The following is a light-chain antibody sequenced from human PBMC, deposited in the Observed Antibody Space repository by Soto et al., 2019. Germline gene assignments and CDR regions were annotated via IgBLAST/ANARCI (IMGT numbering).Light chain of an antibody. J-gene: IGKJ1*01. CDR3: QQYYSTPWK. V-gene: IGKV4-1*01. CDR1: QIVLYSSNNKNY. Sequence: DIVMTQSPDSLAVSLGERATINCKSSQIVLYSSNNKNYLAWYQQKPGQPPKLLIYWASTRESGVPDRFSGSGSGTDLTLTISSLQAEDVAVYYCQQYYSTPWKFGKRTKVDI. CDR2: WAS.